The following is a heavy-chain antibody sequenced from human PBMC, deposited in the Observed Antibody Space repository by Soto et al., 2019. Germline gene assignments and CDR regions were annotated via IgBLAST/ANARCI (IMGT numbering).Heavy chain of an antibody. CDR2: IYYSGST. Sequence: QVQLQESGPGLVKPSQTLSLTCTVSGGSISSGDYYWSWIRQPPGKGLEWIGYIYYSGSTYYNPSLKSRVTISVDTSKNQLSLKLSSVTSADTAVYYCARTFSGHGGWFDPWGQGTLVTVSS. D-gene: IGHD4-17*01. V-gene: IGHV4-30-4*01. CDR1: GGSISSGDYY. CDR3: ARTFSGHGGWFDP. J-gene: IGHJ5*02.